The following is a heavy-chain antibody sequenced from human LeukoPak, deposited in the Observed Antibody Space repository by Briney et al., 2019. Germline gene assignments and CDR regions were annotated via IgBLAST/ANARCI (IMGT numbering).Heavy chain of an antibody. V-gene: IGHV3-9*03. J-gene: IGHJ4*02. CDR1: GFTFDDYA. CDR3: VKENRLQQLAQ. CDR2: ISWNSGNI. D-gene: IGHD6-13*01. Sequence: GRSLRLSCAASGFTFDDYAMHWVRQAPGKGLEWVSGISWNSGNIGYADSVKGRFTISRDNAKNSLYLQMNSLRAEDMALYYCVKENRLQQLAQWGQGTLVTVSS.